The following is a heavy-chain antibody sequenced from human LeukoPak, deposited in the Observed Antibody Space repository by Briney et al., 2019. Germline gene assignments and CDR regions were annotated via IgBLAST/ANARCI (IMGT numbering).Heavy chain of an antibody. CDR2: IYYTGST. D-gene: IGHD6-13*01. CDR1: GGAITNHY. CDR3: ARDIAAAGTHFDY. Sequence: SETLSLTCGVSGGAITNHYWNWIRQAPGKGLEWLGYIYYTGSTTYNPSVKSRITISLDTSKKQISLKLRSVTAADTAVYYCARDIAAAGTHFDYWGQGILVTVSS. V-gene: IGHV4-59*11. J-gene: IGHJ4*02.